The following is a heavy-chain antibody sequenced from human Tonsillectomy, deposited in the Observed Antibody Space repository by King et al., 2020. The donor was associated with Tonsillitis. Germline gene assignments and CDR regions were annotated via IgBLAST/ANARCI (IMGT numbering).Heavy chain of an antibody. Sequence: QLQESGPGLVKPSETLSLTCTVSGGSITTSSYYWGWIRQPPGKGLEWIGSIYYSGSTYYNPSLWSRVTISVDTSKNQFFLKLSSVTAADTAVYYCARHSGYYDSSGYSYDHWGQGTLVTVSS. CDR2: IYYSGST. CDR1: GGSITTSSYY. D-gene: IGHD3-22*01. CDR3: ARHSGYYDSSGYSYDH. J-gene: IGHJ4*02. V-gene: IGHV4-39*01.